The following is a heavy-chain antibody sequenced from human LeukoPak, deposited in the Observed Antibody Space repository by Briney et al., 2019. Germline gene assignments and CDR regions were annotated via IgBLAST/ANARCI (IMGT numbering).Heavy chain of an antibody. CDR1: GYTFTGYY. CDR2: INPNSGGT. D-gene: IGHD1-26*01. CDR3: ARENGVGATPGGAFDI. J-gene: IGHJ3*02. Sequence: ASVKVSCKASGYTFTGYYMHWMRQAPGQGLEWMGWINPNSGGTNYAQKFQGRVTMTRDTSISTAYMELSRLRSDDTAVYYCARENGVGATPGGAFDIWGQGTMVTVSS. V-gene: IGHV1-2*02.